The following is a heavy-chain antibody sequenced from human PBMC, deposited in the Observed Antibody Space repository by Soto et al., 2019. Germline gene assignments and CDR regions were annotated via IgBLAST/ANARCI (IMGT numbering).Heavy chain of an antibody. J-gene: IGHJ4*02. V-gene: IGHV5-51*01. CDR1: GYIIKNYW. CDR2: IFPDDSDT. CDR3: FRGGVTSRTFDY. Sequence: RGESLKISCKASGYIIKNYWIGWVRQMPGQGLEWMGIIFPDDSDTRYSPSFQGRVTISVDKSISTAYVQWSSLKASDSAIYYCFRGGVTSRTFDYWGQGTLVTVSS. D-gene: IGHD3-16*01.